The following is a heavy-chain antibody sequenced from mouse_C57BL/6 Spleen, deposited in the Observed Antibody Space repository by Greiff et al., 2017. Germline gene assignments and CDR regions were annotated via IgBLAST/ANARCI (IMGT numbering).Heavy chain of an antibody. CDR3: AREGVYYYGSSYNYFDY. D-gene: IGHD1-1*01. CDR1: GYTFTSYG. V-gene: IGHV1-81*01. Sequence: QVQLQQSGAELARPGASVKLSCKASGYTFTSYGIRWVKQRTGQGLEWIGEIYPRSGNTYYNEKFKGTATLTADKSSSTAYMELRSLTSEDSAVYFCAREGVYYYGSSYNYFDYWGQGTTRTVSS. CDR2: IYPRSGNT. J-gene: IGHJ2*01.